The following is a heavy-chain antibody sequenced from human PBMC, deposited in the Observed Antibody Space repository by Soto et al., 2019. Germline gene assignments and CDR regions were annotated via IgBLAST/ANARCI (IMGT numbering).Heavy chain of an antibody. J-gene: IGHJ6*02. CDR1: GYTLTELS. V-gene: IGHV1-24*01. Sequence: ASVKVSCKVSGYTLTELSMHWVRQAPGKGLEWMGGFDPEDGETIYAQKFQGRVTMTEDTSTDTAYMELSSLRSEDTAVYYCATGGGYQLLSYYYYYGMDVWGQGTTVTVSS. CDR2: FDPEDGET. CDR3: ATGGGYQLLSYYYYYGMDV. D-gene: IGHD2-2*01.